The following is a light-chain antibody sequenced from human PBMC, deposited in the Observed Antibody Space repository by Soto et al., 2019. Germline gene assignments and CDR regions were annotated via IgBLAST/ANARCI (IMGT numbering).Light chain of an antibody. J-gene: IGKJ2*01. CDR2: DAS. Sequence: EIVLTQSPATLSLSPGERATLSCRASQSVDSYLAWYQQKPGQAPRLLIYDASNRATGIPARFSGSGSGTDFTLTISSLEPEDFAVYYCQQRSNWPPYNFGQGTKLEIK. CDR1: QSVDSY. CDR3: QQRSNWPPYN. V-gene: IGKV3-11*01.